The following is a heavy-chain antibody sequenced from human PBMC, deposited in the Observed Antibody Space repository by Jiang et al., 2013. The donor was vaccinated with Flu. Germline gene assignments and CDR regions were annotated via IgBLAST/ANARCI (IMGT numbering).Heavy chain of an antibody. V-gene: IGHV4-4*02. CDR2: IYHRGTT. CDR1: GASISSDKW. Sequence: SGPGLVKPSETLSLTCAVSGASISSDKWWSWVRQHPGRGLEWIGEIYHRGTTNYNPSLSSRLTISMDKSKNQFSLTLRSVTAADTAVYYCTNHGFYSHEYWGQGTLVTVSS. D-gene: IGHD3-22*01. CDR3: TNHGFYSHEY. J-gene: IGHJ4*02.